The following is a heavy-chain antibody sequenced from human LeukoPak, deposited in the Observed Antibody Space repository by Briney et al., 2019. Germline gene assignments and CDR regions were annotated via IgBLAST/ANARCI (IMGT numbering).Heavy chain of an antibody. D-gene: IGHD1-14*01. V-gene: IGHV3-49*04. CDR2: IKSYTFGGTT. Sequence: GGSLRLSCTGSGFTFGDYVMSWVRQAPGKGLEWVAFIKSYTFGGTTEYAASVKGRFTLSRDESKSIAYLQMNSLTAEGTAIYYCARAVPGLDYWGQGILVTVSS. CDR3: ARAVPGLDY. J-gene: IGHJ4*02. CDR1: GFTFGDYV.